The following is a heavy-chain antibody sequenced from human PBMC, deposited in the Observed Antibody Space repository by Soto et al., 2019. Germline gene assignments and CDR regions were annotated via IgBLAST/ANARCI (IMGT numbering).Heavy chain of an antibody. D-gene: IGHD6-19*01. CDR1: SDSISSYY. J-gene: IGHJ4*02. CDR2: TDYSGNT. V-gene: IGHV4-59*08. CDR3: ARAVGDPLYYLDY. Sequence: QVQLQESGPGLVRPSETLSLTCTVSSDSISSYYWIWIRQSPGKGLEWIGYTDYSGNTNYNPALKSRDTISGDTSKNQFSLRLSSATAADTAVYYCARAVGDPLYYLDYWGQGTLVTVSS.